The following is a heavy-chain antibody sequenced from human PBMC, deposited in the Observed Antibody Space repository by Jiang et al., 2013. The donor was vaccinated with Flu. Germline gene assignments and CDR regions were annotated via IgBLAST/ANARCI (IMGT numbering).Heavy chain of an antibody. CDR1: GFSFRSYS. CDR3: ARGRGVGAIPDS. J-gene: IGHJ4*02. D-gene: IGHD1-26*01. V-gene: IGHV3-48*02. Sequence: VQLVESGGRLIVPGGSLRLSCEASGFSFRSYSMNWVRQTPGKGLEWIAYINYNSGSIYYADSVNGRFTISRDNAEGSLYLQMNSLRDEDTGLYYCARGRGVGAIPDSWGQGTLVTVSS. CDR2: INYNSGSI.